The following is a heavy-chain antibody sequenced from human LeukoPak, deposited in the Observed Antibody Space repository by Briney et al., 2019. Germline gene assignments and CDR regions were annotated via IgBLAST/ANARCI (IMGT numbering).Heavy chain of an antibody. CDR3: ARDLIVGATFNPTADY. Sequence: ASVKASCKASGYTFTGYYMHWVRQAPGQGLEWMGWINPNSGGTNYAQKFQGRVTMTRDTSISTAYMELSRLRSDDTAVYYCARDLIVGATFNPTADYWGQGTLVTVSS. D-gene: IGHD1-26*01. CDR1: GYTFTGYY. CDR2: INPNSGGT. V-gene: IGHV1-2*02. J-gene: IGHJ4*02.